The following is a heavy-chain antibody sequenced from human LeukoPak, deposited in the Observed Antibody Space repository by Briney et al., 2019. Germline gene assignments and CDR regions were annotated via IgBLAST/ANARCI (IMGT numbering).Heavy chain of an antibody. Sequence: ASVTVSCKASGYTFTGYYMHWVRQAPGQGLEWMGWINPNSGGTNFAQNFQGRLTMTRDTSISTAYMELSRLRSDDTAVYYCARVSGYDTTNWFDPWGQGTLVTVSS. CDR1: GYTFTGYY. V-gene: IGHV1-2*02. CDR2: INPNSGGT. D-gene: IGHD5-12*01. J-gene: IGHJ5*02. CDR3: ARVSGYDTTNWFDP.